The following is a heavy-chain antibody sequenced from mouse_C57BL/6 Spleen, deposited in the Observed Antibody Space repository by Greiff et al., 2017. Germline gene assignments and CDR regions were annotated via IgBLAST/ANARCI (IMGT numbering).Heavy chain of an antibody. V-gene: IGHV5-17*01. J-gene: IGHJ4*01. Sequence: EVMLVESGGGLVKPGGSLKLSCAASGFTFSDYGMHWVRQAPEKGLEWVAYISSGSSTIYYADTVKGRFTISRDNAKNTLFLQMTSLRSEDTAMYYCAEIYYDYDGAMDYWGQGTSVTVSS. CDR3: AEIYYDYDGAMDY. CDR2: ISSGSSTI. D-gene: IGHD2-4*01. CDR1: GFTFSDYG.